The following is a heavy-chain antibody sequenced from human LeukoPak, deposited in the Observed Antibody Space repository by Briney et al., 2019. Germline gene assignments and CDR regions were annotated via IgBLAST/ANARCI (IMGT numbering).Heavy chain of an antibody. J-gene: IGHJ4*02. CDR2: IYYRGNT. V-gene: IGHV4-39*07. CDR3: ARGYSSGWHIPSFDY. Sequence: SETLSLTCTVSAGSISSDNYYWGWIRQPPGKGLEWIGSIYYRGNTYYNPSLKSRVTISVDTSKNQFSLILRSVTAADTAVYYCARGYSSGWHIPSFDYWGQGTLVTVSS. D-gene: IGHD6-19*01. CDR1: AGSISSDNYY.